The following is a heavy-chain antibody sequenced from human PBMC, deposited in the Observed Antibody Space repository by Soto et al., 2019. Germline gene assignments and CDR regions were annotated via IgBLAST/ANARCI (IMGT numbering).Heavy chain of an antibody. V-gene: IGHV3-74*01. CDR1: GITFTSYW. CDR2: VDSDGRGT. CDR3: GTVFEH. Sequence: EVQLVESGGGSMEPGASRRLSSVASGITFTSYWMHWVRQVPGKGLVWVARVDSDGRGTSYADFVKGRFTISRDNAKNTLYLQMNSLRVEDTAMYYCGTVFEHWGQGIPVTVSS. J-gene: IGHJ4*02.